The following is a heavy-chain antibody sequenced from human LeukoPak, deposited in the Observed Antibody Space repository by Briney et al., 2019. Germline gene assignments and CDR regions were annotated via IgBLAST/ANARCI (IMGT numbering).Heavy chain of an antibody. CDR3: ARTVPFNGGWRATFDF. V-gene: IGHV4-39*01. D-gene: IGHD2-8*01. Sequence: SETLXXTCTVPGDSNSGHSYFWGWLRQAPGKGLEWIGNFHHIRTTYYHPSLNTRPAISVDTSTKPFSLKLTSVTAADTAVYYCARTVPFNGGWRATFDFWGQGKLVTVSS. J-gene: IGHJ4*02. CDR2: FHHIRTT. CDR1: GDSNSGHSYF.